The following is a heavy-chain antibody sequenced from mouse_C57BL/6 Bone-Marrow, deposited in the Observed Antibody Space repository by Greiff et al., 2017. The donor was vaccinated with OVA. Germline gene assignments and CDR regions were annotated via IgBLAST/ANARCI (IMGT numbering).Heavy chain of an antibody. CDR1: GYAFTNYL. V-gene: IGHV1-54*01. CDR3: ARSRRQLSPCFDY. Sequence: VQLQQSGAELVRPGTSVKVSCKASGYAFTNYLIEWVKQRPGQGLEWIGVINPGSGGTNYNEKFKGKATLTADKSSSTAYMQLSSLTSEDSAVYFCARSRRQLSPCFDYWGQGTTLTVSS. D-gene: IGHD3-2*02. CDR2: INPGSGGT. J-gene: IGHJ2*01.